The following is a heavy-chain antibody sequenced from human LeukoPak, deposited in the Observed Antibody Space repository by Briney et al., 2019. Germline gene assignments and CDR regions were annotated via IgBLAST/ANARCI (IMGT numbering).Heavy chain of an antibody. V-gene: IGHV4-4*07. CDR3: ARASDFWSGYPDAFDI. Sequence: SKTLSLTCTVSGGSISSYYWSWIRQPAGKGLEWIGRIYTSGSTNYNPSLKSRVTMSVDTSRNQFSLKLSSVTAADTAVYYCARASDFWSGYPDAFDIWGQGTMVTVSS. D-gene: IGHD3-3*01. CDR2: IYTSGST. J-gene: IGHJ3*02. CDR1: GGSISSYY.